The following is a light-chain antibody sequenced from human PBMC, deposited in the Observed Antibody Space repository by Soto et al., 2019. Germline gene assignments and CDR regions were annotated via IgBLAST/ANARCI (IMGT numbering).Light chain of an antibody. CDR2: EGS. CDR1: SSDVGSYNL. Sequence: QSVLTQPASVSGSPGQSITISCTGTSSDVGSYNLVSWYQQHPGKAPKLMIYEGSKRPSGVSNRFSGSKSGNTASLTISGLQAEDEADYYCSSYTSSSTPIVFGTGTKLTVL. CDR3: SSYTSSSTPIV. V-gene: IGLV2-14*02. J-gene: IGLJ1*01.